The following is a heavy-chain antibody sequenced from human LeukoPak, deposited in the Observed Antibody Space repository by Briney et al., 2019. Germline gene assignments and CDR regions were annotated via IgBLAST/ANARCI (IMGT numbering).Heavy chain of an antibody. CDR2: IKSKTDGGTT. CDR1: GFTFSNAW. D-gene: IGHD5-12*01. CDR3: TTWGGGYGYDAFDI. J-gene: IGHJ3*02. Sequence: GGSLRLSCAASGFTFSNAWMSWVRQAPGKGLEWVGRIKSKTDGGTTDYAAPVKGRFTISRDDSKNTLYLQMNSLKTEDTAVYYCTTWGGGYGYDAFDIWGQGTMVTVSS. V-gene: IGHV3-15*01.